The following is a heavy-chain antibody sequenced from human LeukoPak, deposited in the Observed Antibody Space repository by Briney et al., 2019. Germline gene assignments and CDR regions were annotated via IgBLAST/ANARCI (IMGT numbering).Heavy chain of an antibody. CDR2: IIPIFGTA. J-gene: IGHJ6*03. CDR1: GGTFSSYA. V-gene: IGHV1-69*05. Sequence: SVKVSCKASGGTFSSYAISWVRQAPGQGLEWMGRIIPIFGTANYTQKFQGRVTITTDESTSTAYMELSSLRSEDTAVYYCARELRYFDWPGYYMDVWGKGTTVTVSS. D-gene: IGHD3-9*01. CDR3: ARELRYFDWPGYYMDV.